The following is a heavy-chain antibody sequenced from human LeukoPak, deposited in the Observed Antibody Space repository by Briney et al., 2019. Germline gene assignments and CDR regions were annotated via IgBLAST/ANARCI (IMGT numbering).Heavy chain of an antibody. CDR1: GITLSNYG. CDR3: AKRAVVIRVILVGFHKEAYYFDS. CDR2: ISGSGVGT. Sequence: GGSLRLSCAVSGITLSNYGMSWVRQAPGKGLKWSAGISGSGVGTNFADSVKGRFTISRDNPRNTLYLQMNSLRGEDTAVYFCAKRAVVIRVILVGFHKEAYYFDSWGQGALVTVSS. J-gene: IGHJ4*02. V-gene: IGHV3-23*01. D-gene: IGHD3-22*01.